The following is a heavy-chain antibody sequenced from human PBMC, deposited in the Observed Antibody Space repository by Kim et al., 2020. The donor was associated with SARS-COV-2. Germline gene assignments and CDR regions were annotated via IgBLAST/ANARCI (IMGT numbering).Heavy chain of an antibody. CDR1: GFTFSNYW. J-gene: IGHJ6*02. CDR3: ARESSATLDV. V-gene: IGHV3-74*01. Sequence: GGSLRLSCEASGFTFSNYWMHWVRQAPGKGLMWVCNIKGDGSTTNYANSVKGRFTISRDNAKNTLYLKMNSLRAEDRSVYYCARESSATLDVWGQGTTVTVSS. D-gene: IGHD2-15*01. CDR2: IKGDGSTT.